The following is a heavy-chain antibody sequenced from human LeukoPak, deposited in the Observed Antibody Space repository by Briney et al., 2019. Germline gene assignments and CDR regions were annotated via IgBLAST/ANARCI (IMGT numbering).Heavy chain of an antibody. J-gene: IGHJ4*02. CDR1: GFTFSSYA. V-gene: IGHV3-23*01. CDR3: ARDLRGYGDYAPADY. Sequence: GGSLRLSCAASGFTFSSYAMSWVRQAPGKGLEWVSAISGSGGSTYYADSVKGRFTISRDNSKNTLYLQMNSLRAEDTAVYYCARDLRGYGDYAPADYWGQGTLVTVSS. D-gene: IGHD4-17*01. CDR2: ISGSGGST.